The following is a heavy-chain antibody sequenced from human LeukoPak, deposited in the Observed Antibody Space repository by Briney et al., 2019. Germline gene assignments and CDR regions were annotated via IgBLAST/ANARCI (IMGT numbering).Heavy chain of an antibody. CDR3: AKFEYPMGDYYCGMDV. V-gene: IGHV4-59*08. CDR2: IYYSGST. CDR1: GGSISSYY. Sequence: KPSETLSLTCTVSGGSISSYYWSWIRQPPGKGLEWIGYIYYSGSTNYNPSLKSRVTISVDTSKNQFSLKLSSVTAADTAVYYCAKFEYPMGDYYCGMDVWGQGTTVTVSS. J-gene: IGHJ6*02. D-gene: IGHD2-2*01.